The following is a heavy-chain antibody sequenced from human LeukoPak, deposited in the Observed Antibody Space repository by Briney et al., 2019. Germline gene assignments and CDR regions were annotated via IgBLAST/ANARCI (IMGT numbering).Heavy chain of an antibody. CDR3: ARGPYSSNWYVDY. D-gene: IGHD6-13*01. Sequence: GGSLRLSCAASGFTLSSYEMNWVSLAPGKGLEWISYISRTGNSIYYADSVKGRFTISRDSAKNSLYLQMNSLRAEDTAVYYCARGPYSSNWYVDYWGQGTLVAVAS. V-gene: IGHV3-48*03. J-gene: IGHJ4*02. CDR2: ISRTGNSI. CDR1: GFTLSSYE.